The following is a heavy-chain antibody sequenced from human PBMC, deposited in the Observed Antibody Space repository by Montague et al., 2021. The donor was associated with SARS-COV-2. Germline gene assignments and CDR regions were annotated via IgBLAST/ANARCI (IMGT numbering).Heavy chain of an antibody. CDR1: GGSISSGGYY. D-gene: IGHD2-2*02. CDR3: ARVIAGYCSSTSCYTGWFDP. Sequence: TLSLTCTVSGGSISSGGYYWSWIRQHPGKGLEWIGYIYYSGSTYYNPSLKSRVTISVDTSKNRFSLKLSSVTAADTAVYYCARVIAGYCSSTSCYTGWFDPWGQGTLVTVSS. J-gene: IGHJ5*02. V-gene: IGHV4-31*03. CDR2: IYYSGST.